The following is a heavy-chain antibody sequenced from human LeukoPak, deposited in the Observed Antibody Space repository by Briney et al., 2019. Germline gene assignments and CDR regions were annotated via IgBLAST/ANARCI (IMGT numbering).Heavy chain of an antibody. J-gene: IGHJ6*02. Sequence: SQTLSLTCTVSGGSISSGGYYWSWIRQHPGKGLEWIGRIYTSGSTNYNPSLKSRVTMSVDTSKNQFSLKLSSVTAADTAVYYCARVGSAIRSTNHYYYYGMDVWGQGTTVTVSS. CDR3: ARVGSAIRSTNHYYYYGMDV. CDR1: GGSISSGGYY. CDR2: IYTSGST. V-gene: IGHV4-61*02. D-gene: IGHD2-2*01.